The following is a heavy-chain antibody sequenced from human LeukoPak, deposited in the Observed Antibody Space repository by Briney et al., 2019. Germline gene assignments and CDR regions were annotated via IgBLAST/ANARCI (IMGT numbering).Heavy chain of an antibody. CDR1: VSTFTSYG. Sequence: ASVKVSRKASVSTFTSYGISWLRQAPGQGLEGMGWISAYNGNTNNAQKLQGRVTMTTDTSTSTAYMELRSLRSDDTAVYYCARAPSIAVAGDFDYWGQGTLVTVSS. CDR2: ISAYNGNT. D-gene: IGHD6-19*01. CDR3: ARAPSIAVAGDFDY. V-gene: IGHV1-18*01. J-gene: IGHJ4*02.